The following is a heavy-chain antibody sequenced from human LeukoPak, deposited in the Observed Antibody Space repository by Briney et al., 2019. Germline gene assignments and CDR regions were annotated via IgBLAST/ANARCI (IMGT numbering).Heavy chain of an antibody. CDR3: ARGIAVAGRGDY. CDR1: GGSFSGYY. CDR2: INHSGRT. J-gene: IGHJ4*02. Sequence: SETLSLTCAVSGGSFSGYYWSWIRQPPGKGLEWIGEINHSGRTNYNPSLKSRVTISVDTSKNQFPLKLSSVTAADTAVYYCARGIAVAGRGDYWGQGTLVTVSS. D-gene: IGHD6-19*01. V-gene: IGHV4-34*01.